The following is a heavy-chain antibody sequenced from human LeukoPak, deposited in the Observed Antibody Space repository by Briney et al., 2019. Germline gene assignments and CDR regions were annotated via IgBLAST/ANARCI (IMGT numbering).Heavy chain of an antibody. D-gene: IGHD3-10*01. Sequence: PSETLSLTCTVSGGSISSSSYYWGWIRQPPGKGLEWIGSIYYSGSTYYNPSLKSRVTISVDTSKNQFSLKLSSVTAADTAVYYCAREIYYGSGSLFDYWGQGTLVTVSS. V-gene: IGHV4-39*07. CDR2: IYYSGST. CDR1: GGSISSSSYY. CDR3: AREIYYGSGSLFDY. J-gene: IGHJ4*02.